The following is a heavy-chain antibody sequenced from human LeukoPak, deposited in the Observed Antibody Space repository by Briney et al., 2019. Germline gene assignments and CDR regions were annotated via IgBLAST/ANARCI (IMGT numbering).Heavy chain of an antibody. Sequence: GGSLRLSCVASGFTFSDYFMSWIRQAPGKGLEWLSFINSAGDNIYYADSVKGRFTISRDNAKKTLYLEMNSLRMEDTAIYYCATSRVFDYWGQGTLVPVSS. V-gene: IGHV3-11*04. CDR2: INSAGDNI. CDR1: GFTFSDYF. CDR3: ATSRVFDY. J-gene: IGHJ4*02.